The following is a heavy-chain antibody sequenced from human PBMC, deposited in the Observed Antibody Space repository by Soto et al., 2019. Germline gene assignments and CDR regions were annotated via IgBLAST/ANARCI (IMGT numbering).Heavy chain of an antibody. CDR2: ISYDGSNK. D-gene: IGHD6-19*01. CDR1: GFTFSSYD. V-gene: IGHV3-30*18. J-gene: IGHJ3*02. CDR3: AKDLAVAGTGGNAFDI. Sequence: QVQLVESGGGVVQPGRSLRLSCAASGFTFSSYDIHWVRQAPGKGLEWVAVISYDGSNKYYADSVKGRLTISRDNSKNTLYLQMNSLRAEDTAVYYCAKDLAVAGTGGNAFDIWGQGTMVTVSS.